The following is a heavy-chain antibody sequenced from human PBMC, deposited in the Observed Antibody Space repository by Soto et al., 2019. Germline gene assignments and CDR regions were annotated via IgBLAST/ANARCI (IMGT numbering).Heavy chain of an antibody. CDR3: ARTVAVAGEYAFDI. CDR1: GYTFTSYG. J-gene: IGHJ3*02. D-gene: IGHD6-19*01. V-gene: IGHV1-18*01. Sequence: ASVKVSCKASGYTFTSYGISWVRQAPGQGLEWMGWISAYNGNTNYAQKLQGRVTMTTDTSTSTAYMELRSLRSDDTAVYYCARTVAVAGEYAFDICGQGTMVTVSS. CDR2: ISAYNGNT.